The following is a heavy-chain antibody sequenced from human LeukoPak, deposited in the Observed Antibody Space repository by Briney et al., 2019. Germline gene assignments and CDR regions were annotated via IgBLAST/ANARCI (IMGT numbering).Heavy chain of an antibody. V-gene: IGHV3-48*03. Sequence: GGSLRLSCAASGFTFSSYEMNWVRQAPGKGLEWVSYISTSGRTTYYADSVKGRLTISRDNAKNSLYLQMNSLRAEDAAVYYCARGYFLGFDYWGQGTLVTVSS. CDR3: ARGYFLGFDY. CDR2: ISTSGRTT. D-gene: IGHD2/OR15-2a*01. CDR1: GFTFSSYE. J-gene: IGHJ4*02.